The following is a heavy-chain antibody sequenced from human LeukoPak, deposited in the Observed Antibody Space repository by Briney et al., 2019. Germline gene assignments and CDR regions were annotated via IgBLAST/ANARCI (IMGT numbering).Heavy chain of an antibody. CDR1: GGSISSYY. CDR3: ARGKDDILTNAFDI. D-gene: IGHD3-9*01. J-gene: IGHJ3*02. Sequence: SETLSLICTVSGGSISSYYWSWIRQPPGKGLEWIGYIYYSGSTNYNPSLKSRVTISVDTSKNQFSLKLSSVTAADTAVYYCARGKDDILTNAFDIRGQGTMVTVSS. V-gene: IGHV4-59*01. CDR2: IYYSGST.